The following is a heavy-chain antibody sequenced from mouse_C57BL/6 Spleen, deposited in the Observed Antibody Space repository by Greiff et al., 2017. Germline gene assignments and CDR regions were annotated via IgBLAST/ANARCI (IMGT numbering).Heavy chain of an antibody. CDR2: FYPGSGSI. V-gene: IGHV1-62-2*01. J-gene: IGHJ3*01. D-gene: IGHD2-13*01. CDR3: ERHEEGYGDGPWFAY. CDR1: GYTFTAYT. Sequence: QVQLQQSGAELLKPGASVKLSCKASGYTFTAYTIHWVKQRSGPGLGWIGWFYPGSGSIKYNEKFKDKATSTAKKSSSTDYMELSRLTSEDSAVYSCERHEEGYGDGPWFAYWGQGTLVTVSA.